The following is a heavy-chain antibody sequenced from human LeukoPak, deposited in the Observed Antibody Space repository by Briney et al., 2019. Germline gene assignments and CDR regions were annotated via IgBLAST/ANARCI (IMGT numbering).Heavy chain of an antibody. V-gene: IGHV4-4*02. CDR1: GGSITSSNW. CDR3: ARDSVGATDY. CDR2: INHSGST. Sequence: SETLSLTCAVSGGSITSSNWWSWVRQPPGKGLEWIGEINHSGSTNYNPSLKSRVTISVDTSKNQFSLKLSSVTAADTAVYYCARDSVGATDYWGQGTLVTVSS. J-gene: IGHJ4*02. D-gene: IGHD1-26*01.